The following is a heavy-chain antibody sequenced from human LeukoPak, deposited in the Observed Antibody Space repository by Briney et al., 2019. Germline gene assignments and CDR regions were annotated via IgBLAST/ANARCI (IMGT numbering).Heavy chain of an antibody. CDR2: INPNSGGT. Sequence: ASVKVSCKASGYTSTGYYMHWVRQAPGQGLEWMGWINPNSGGTNYAQKFQGRVTMTRDTSTSTAHMELRSLRSDDTAVYYCARVIGQQLVREDYYMDVWGKGTTVTVSS. J-gene: IGHJ6*03. CDR3: ARVIGQQLVREDYYMDV. V-gene: IGHV1-2*02. CDR1: GYTSTGYY. D-gene: IGHD6-13*01.